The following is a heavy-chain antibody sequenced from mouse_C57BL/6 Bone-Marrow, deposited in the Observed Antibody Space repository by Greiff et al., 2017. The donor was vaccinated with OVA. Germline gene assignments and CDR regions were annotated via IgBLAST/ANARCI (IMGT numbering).Heavy chain of an antibody. CDR2: LWRGGST. CDR3: ANIYYCGNPYALDC. CDR1: GFSLTSYG. Sequence: VQLVESGPGLVQPSQSLSITCTVSGFSLTSYGVHWVRQSPGKGLEWLGVLWRGGSTDYNADFLYRLSITKDNSTCQVFFKMYSLQANDTAIYYCANIYYCGNPYALDCWGQGTSVTVSS. D-gene: IGHD2-1*01. V-gene: IGHV2-5*01. J-gene: IGHJ4*01.